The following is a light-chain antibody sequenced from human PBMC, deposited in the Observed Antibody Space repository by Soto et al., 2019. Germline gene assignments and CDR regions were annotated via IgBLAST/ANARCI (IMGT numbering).Light chain of an antibody. V-gene: IGKV3-20*01. CDR1: QSVSSSY. J-gene: IGKJ1*01. CDR2: AAS. Sequence: EIVLTQSPVTLSLSPGERATLSCRASQSVSSSYFAWYQQKPGQAPRLLIYAASSRAAGIPDRFSGSGSGSDFSLTISRLEPEDFAVYYCHQYASSRTFGPGTKV. CDR3: HQYASSRT.